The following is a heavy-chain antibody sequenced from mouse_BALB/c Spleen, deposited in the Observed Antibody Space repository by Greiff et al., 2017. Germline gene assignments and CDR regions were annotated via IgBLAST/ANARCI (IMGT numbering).Heavy chain of an antibody. Sequence: EVKLVESGPSLVKPSQTLSLTCSVTGDSITSGYWNWIRKFPGNKLEYMGYISYSGSTYYNPSLKSRISITRDTSKNQYYLQLNSVTTEDTATYYCARSYYGNRTWFAYWGQGTLVTVSA. D-gene: IGHD2-10*01. CDR2: ISYSGST. J-gene: IGHJ3*01. V-gene: IGHV3-8*02. CDR3: ARSYYGNRTWFAY. CDR1: GDSITSGY.